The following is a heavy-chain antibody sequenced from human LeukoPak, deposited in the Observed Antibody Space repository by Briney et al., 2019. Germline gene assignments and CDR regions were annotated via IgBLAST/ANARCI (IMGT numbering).Heavy chain of an antibody. J-gene: IGHJ4*02. D-gene: IGHD4-11*01. Sequence: GSLRLSCAASGFTFSIYWMSWDSQAPGKGLEWVANIKQDGSERFYVNSVKGRFAISRDNAKNSLYLQMNSVRAEDTAVYYCARAVIDYSNFNVEGDYWGQGTLVAVSS. V-gene: IGHV3-7*01. CDR1: GFTFSIYW. CDR3: ARAVIDYSNFNVEGDY. CDR2: IKQDGSER.